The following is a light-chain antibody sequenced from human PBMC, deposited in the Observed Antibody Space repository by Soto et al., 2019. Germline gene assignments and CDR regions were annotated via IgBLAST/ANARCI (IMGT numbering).Light chain of an antibody. Sequence: ITQSPATLSLSPGERATLSCRASQSVGSNLVWYQQKPGQAPRFLIYGASTRATGIPARFRGSGSGTEFTLTIDSLQSEDFAVYHCQQYDDWPPAFGGGTKVDIK. V-gene: IGKV3-15*01. J-gene: IGKJ4*01. CDR1: QSVGSN. CDR3: QQYDDWPPA. CDR2: GAS.